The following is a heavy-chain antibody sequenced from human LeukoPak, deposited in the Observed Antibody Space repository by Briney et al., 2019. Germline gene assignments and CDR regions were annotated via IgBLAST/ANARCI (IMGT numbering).Heavy chain of an antibody. Sequence: KPSETLSLTCTVSGGSISSSNYYWGWIRQPPGKGLECIGSIYYSGSTYYNPSLKSRVTISVDTSKNQFSLKLSSVTAADTAVYYCARTRYYYNSRSYGAPYYFDYWGQGTLVTVSS. J-gene: IGHJ4*02. CDR1: GGSISSSNYY. V-gene: IGHV4-39*01. CDR2: IYYSGST. CDR3: ARTRYYYNSRSYGAPYYFDY. D-gene: IGHD3-10*01.